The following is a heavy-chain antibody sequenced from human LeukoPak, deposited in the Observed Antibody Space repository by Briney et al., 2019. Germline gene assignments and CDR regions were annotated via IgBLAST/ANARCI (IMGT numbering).Heavy chain of an antibody. Sequence: SETLSLTCTVSGGSISSSSYYWVWIRQPPEKGLEWIGSIYHSGSTCYNPSLKSRVTISVDTSKNQFSLKLSSVTAADTAVYYCARQEYSSSDYWGQGTLVTVSS. D-gene: IGHD6-6*01. CDR2: IYHSGST. V-gene: IGHV4-39*01. CDR3: ARQEYSSSDY. CDR1: GGSISSSSYY. J-gene: IGHJ4*02.